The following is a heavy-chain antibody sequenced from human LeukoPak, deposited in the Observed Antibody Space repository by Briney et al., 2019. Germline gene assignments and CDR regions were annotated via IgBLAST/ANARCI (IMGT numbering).Heavy chain of an antibody. CDR1: GGTFSSYA. CDR2: IIPIFGTA. J-gene: IGHJ3*02. V-gene: IGHV1-69*13. Sequence: SVKVSCKASGGTFSSYAISWVRQAPGQGLEWMGGIIPIFGTANYAQKFQGGVTITADESTSTAYMELSSLRSEDTAVYYCARLNGWDLPLDAFDIWGQGTMVTVSS. CDR3: ARLNGWDLPLDAFDI. D-gene: IGHD1-26*01.